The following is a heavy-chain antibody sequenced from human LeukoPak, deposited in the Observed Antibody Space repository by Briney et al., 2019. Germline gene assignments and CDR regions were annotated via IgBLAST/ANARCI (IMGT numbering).Heavy chain of an antibody. J-gene: IGHJ6*02. Sequence: ASLKVSCEASLYTFTGDYMHCGRQAPGHGLEWMGWINPNSGVTNYAQKFKGSVTMKRHTYMSTPYMELSRMRSDDTAVYYCARDLNKVVPAAIWYYYYGMDVWGQGTTVTVSS. CDR2: INPNSGVT. V-gene: IGHV1-2*02. D-gene: IGHD2-2*01. CDR3: ARDLNKVVPAAIWYYYYGMDV. CDR1: LYTFTGDY.